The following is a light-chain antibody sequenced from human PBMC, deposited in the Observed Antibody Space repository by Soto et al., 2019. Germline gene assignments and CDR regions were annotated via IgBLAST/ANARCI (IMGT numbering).Light chain of an antibody. Sequence: ERVMTQSPATLSVSPGEIATLSFWASQSVSSNLAWYQQKPGQAPRLLIYAASTLQSGVPSRFSGSGSGTDFTLTISSLQPEDVATYYCQKYNSAPQTFGQGTKVDIK. CDR2: AAS. CDR3: QKYNSAPQT. CDR1: QSVSSN. V-gene: IGKV3-15*01. J-gene: IGKJ1*01.